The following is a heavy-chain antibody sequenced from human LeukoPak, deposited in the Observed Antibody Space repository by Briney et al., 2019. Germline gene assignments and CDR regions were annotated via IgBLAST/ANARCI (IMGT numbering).Heavy chain of an antibody. D-gene: IGHD3-10*01. CDR1: GFTFSGYW. J-gene: IGHJ4*02. Sequence: GGSLRLSCAVSGFTFSGYWMHWVRQAPGKGLEWVSYISSGGGTIYYADSVKGRFTMSRDNAKNSLYLQMSSLRAEDTAVYYCAGPGRSGSAFDYWGQGTLVTASS. CDR3: AGPGRSGSAFDY. V-gene: IGHV3-48*04. CDR2: ISSGGGTI.